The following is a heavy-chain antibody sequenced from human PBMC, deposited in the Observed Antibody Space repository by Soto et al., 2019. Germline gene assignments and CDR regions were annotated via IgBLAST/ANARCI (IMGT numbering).Heavy chain of an antibody. D-gene: IGHD3-22*01. CDR2: IGASGLST. CDR3: ARSSGYYYVDY. J-gene: IGHJ4*02. V-gene: IGHV3-23*01. CDR1: GFTFSSYA. Sequence: PGGSLRLSCSASGFTFSSYAMTWVRQPPGKGLEWVSIIGASGLSTHYADSVKGRFTISRDNSRNRLYLQMNSLRSEDTAVYYCARSSGYYYVDYWGQGTLVTVSS.